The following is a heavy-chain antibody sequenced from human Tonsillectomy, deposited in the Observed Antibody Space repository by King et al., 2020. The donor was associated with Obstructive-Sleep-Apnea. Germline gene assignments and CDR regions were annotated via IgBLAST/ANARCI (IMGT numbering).Heavy chain of an antibody. CDR3: ARDYRTRQVELPASYYYYGTDV. Sequence: VQLQESGPGLVKPSETLSLTCTVSGGSVSSRSYYWSWIRQPPGKTLEWIGYIYYTGSTSYNPSLKSRVSISLDTSKNQFSLKLSSVTAADTAGYYCARDYRTRQVELPASYYYYGTDVWGQGTTVTVSS. D-gene: IGHD1-7*01. CDR1: GGSVSSRSYY. V-gene: IGHV4-61*01. CDR2: IYYTGST. J-gene: IGHJ6*02.